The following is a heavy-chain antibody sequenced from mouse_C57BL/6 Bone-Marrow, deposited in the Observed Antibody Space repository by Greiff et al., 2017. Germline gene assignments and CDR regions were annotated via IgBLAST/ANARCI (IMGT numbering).Heavy chain of an antibody. J-gene: IGHJ4*01. Sequence: EVKLVESGGDLVKPGVSLKLSCAASGFTFSSYGMSWVRQTPDKRLEWVATISSGGSYTYYPDSVKGRFTISRDNAKNTLYLQMSSLKSEDTAMYYCARPTVYYAMDYWGQGTSVTVSS. D-gene: IGHD1-1*01. CDR3: ARPTVYYAMDY. CDR1: GFTFSSYG. V-gene: IGHV5-6*01. CDR2: ISSGGSYT.